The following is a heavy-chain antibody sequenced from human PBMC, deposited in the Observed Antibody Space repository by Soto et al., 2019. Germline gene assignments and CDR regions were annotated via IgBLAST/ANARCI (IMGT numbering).Heavy chain of an antibody. Sequence: SGPTLVNPTQTLTLTCTFSGFSLSTSGVGVGWIRQPPGKALEWLALIYWNDDKRYSPSLKSRLTITKDTSKNQVVLTMTNMDPVDTATYYCAHRAYYYDSSGYGDAFDIWGQGTMVTVS. CDR2: IYWNDDK. J-gene: IGHJ3*02. CDR1: GFSLSTSGVG. V-gene: IGHV2-5*01. D-gene: IGHD3-22*01. CDR3: AHRAYYYDSSGYGDAFDI.